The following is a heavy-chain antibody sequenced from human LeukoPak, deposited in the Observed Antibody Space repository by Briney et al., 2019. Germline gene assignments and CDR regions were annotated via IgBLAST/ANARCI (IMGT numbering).Heavy chain of an antibody. D-gene: IGHD3-3*01. V-gene: IGHV1-69*02. CDR2: IIPITGIA. J-gene: IGHJ4*02. Sequence: SVKVSCKASVGTFSSYTISWVRKAPGQGLKWMGRIIPITGIANYAQKFQGRVKMTADKSTSTAYMELSSLRSEDTAVYYCARGRDDFWSGYDYWGQGTLVTVSS. CDR1: VGTFSSYT. CDR3: ARGRDDFWSGYDY.